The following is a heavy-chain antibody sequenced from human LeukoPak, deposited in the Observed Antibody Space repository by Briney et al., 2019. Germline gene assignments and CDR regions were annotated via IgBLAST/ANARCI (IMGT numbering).Heavy chain of an antibody. V-gene: IGHV3-30*01. CDR1: GFTFSSYA. Sequence: GGSLRLSCAASGFTFSSYAMHWVRQAPGKGLEWVAVISYDGSNKYYADSVKGRFTISRDNSKNTLYLQMNSVRAEGAAVYYGARLCSYSSDFDCWGQGPLVTVSS. CDR3: ARLCSYSSDFDC. J-gene: IGHJ4*02. D-gene: IGHD4-11*01. CDR2: ISYDGSNK.